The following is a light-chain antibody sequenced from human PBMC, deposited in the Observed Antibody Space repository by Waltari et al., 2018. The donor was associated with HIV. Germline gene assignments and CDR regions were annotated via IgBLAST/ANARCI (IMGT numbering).Light chain of an antibody. CDR2: AST. J-gene: IGKJ1*01. Sequence: KTTQSPSSVSGSLGGSIAIPCRASQGISNDLSWFQMRPGGAPKLLIYASTILQTGVPPRFSGSASGTDFTLTISNLQSEDFATYFCLQDFEYPWTFGQGTTVE. V-gene: IGKV1-6*02. CDR3: LQDFEYPWT. CDR1: QGISND.